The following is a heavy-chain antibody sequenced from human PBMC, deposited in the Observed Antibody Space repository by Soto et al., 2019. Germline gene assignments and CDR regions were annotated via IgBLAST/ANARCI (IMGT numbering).Heavy chain of an antibody. CDR1: GFTFSSYW. CDR3: AGMYYYGSGSSTNWFDP. V-gene: IGHV3-74*01. J-gene: IGHJ5*02. CDR2: INSDGSST. Sequence: GGSLRLSCAASGFTFSSYWMHWVRQAPGKGLVWVSRINSDGSSTSYADSVKGRFTISRDNAKNTLYLQMNSLRAEDTAVYYCAGMYYYGSGSSTNWFDPWGQGTLVTVSS. D-gene: IGHD3-10*01.